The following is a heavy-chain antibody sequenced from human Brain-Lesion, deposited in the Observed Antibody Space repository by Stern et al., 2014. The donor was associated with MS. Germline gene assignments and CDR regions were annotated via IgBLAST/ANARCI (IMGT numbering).Heavy chain of an antibody. V-gene: IGHV1-2*02. CDR3: ARDQRGITIFGVVTDYYYLGMDV. CDR2: INPNTGGT. Sequence: QVQLVQSGAEVKKPGASVKVSCKTSGYIFTGYYIHWVRQAPGQGLEWMAWINPNTGGTKYAQKIQGRVTMSRGTSISTAYGELSSLTSDDPAVYYCARDQRGITIFGVVTDYYYLGMDVWGQGTTVTVSS. J-gene: IGHJ6*02. D-gene: IGHD3-3*01. CDR1: GYIFTGYY.